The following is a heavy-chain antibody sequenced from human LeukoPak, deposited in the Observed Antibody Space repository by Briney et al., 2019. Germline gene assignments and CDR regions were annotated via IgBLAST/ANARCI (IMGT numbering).Heavy chain of an antibody. CDR2: ISGSGGNT. D-gene: IGHD2-2*01. CDR1: GFTFTNYAFYA. J-gene: IGHJ3*01. V-gene: IGHV3-23*01. CDR3: AKDRAGYCSSTSCFYDAFDL. Sequence: GGSLRLSCAASGFTFTNYAFYAMSWVRQAPGKGLEWVSVISGSGGNTYYADSVKGRFTISKDNSKHTLFLQMNSLRAEDTAVYYCAKDRAGYCSSTSCFYDAFDLWGQGTMVTISS.